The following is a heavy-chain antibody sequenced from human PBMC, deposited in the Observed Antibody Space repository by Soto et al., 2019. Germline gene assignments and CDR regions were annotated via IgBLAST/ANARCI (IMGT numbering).Heavy chain of an antibody. D-gene: IGHD1-7*01. J-gene: IGHJ4*02. V-gene: IGHV1-69*06. CDR3: ARDMTRTVVPYFAF. Sequence: QVQLVQSGAEVKKPGSSVKVSYKASGGTFSNYVVNWVRQAPGQGLEWMGRIIPISGAANYAQKFQGRVIITADKSTSTSYMELSSLRSEDTAVYYCARDMTRTVVPYFAFWGQGTLVTVSS. CDR2: IIPISGAA. CDR1: GGTFSNYV.